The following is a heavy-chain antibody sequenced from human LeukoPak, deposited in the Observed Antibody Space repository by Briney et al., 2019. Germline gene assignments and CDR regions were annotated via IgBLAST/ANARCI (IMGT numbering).Heavy chain of an antibody. V-gene: IGHV4-39*07. CDR3: ARYYYDSSGYYYFDY. CDR1: GGSISSGGSF. D-gene: IGHD3-22*01. J-gene: IGHJ4*02. CDR2: ISYTGST. Sequence: PSETLSLTCSVSGGSISSGGSFWGWIRQPPGKGLEWIGSISYTGSTNYNPSPKSRVTISVDTSKNQFSLKLSSVTAADTAVYYCARYYYDSSGYYYFDYWGQGTLVTVSS.